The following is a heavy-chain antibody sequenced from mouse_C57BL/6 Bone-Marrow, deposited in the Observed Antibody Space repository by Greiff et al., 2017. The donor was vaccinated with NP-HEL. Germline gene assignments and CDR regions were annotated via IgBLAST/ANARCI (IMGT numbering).Heavy chain of an antibody. V-gene: IGHV1-64*01. J-gene: IGHJ3*01. CDR2: IHPNSGST. Sequence: QVQLQQPGAELVKPGASVKLSCKASGYTFTSYWMHWVKQRPGQGLEWIGMIHPNSGSTNYNEKFKSKATLTVDKSSSTAYMQLGSLTSEDSAVFYCARGPYYGSSYTAYWGQGTLVTVSA. CDR1: GYTFTSYW. CDR3: ARGPYYGSSYTAY. D-gene: IGHD1-1*01.